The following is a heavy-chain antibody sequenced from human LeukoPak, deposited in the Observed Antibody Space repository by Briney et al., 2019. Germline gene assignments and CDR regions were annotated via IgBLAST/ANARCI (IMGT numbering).Heavy chain of an antibody. CDR1: GFTFSNYW. J-gene: IGHJ3*02. Sequence: GGSLRLSCSASGFTFSNYWMSWVRQAPGKGLEWVANIKQDGSEKYYVDSVKGRFTVSRDNAKNSLYLQMNSLRAEDTAVFYCARGGMVRRVMGAFDIWGQGTLVTVSS. CDR3: ARGGMVRRVMGAFDI. CDR2: IKQDGSEK. D-gene: IGHD3-10*01. V-gene: IGHV3-7*01.